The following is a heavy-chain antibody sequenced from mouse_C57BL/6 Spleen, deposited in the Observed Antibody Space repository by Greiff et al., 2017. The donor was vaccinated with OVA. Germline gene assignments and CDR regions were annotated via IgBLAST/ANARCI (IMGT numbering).Heavy chain of an antibody. V-gene: IGHV1-39*01. CDR2: INPNYGTT. Sequence: EVQLQQSGPELVKPGASVKISCKASGYSFTDYHMNWVKQSTGKSLEWIGVINPNYGTTSYNQKFKGKATLTVDQSSSTAYMQLKSLASEDSAVYYCAKVHYYGNYIAYWGQGTLVTVSA. CDR1: GYSFTDYH. CDR3: AKVHYYGNYIAY. D-gene: IGHD2-1*01. J-gene: IGHJ3*01.